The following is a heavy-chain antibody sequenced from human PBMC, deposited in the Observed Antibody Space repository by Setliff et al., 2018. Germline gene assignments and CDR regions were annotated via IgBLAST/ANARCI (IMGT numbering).Heavy chain of an antibody. CDR2: IYIGGSA. J-gene: IGHJ5*02. CDR1: GGSISSYY. D-gene: IGHD2-2*01. Sequence: SETLSLTCTVSGGSISSYYWSWIRQPAGKGLEWIGHIYIGGSANYNPSLKSRVTMSIDTSKNQFSLKLSSVTAADTAVYYCARDGFQLPTQSNWFDPWGQGTLVTVSS. V-gene: IGHV4-4*07. CDR3: ARDGFQLPTQSNWFDP.